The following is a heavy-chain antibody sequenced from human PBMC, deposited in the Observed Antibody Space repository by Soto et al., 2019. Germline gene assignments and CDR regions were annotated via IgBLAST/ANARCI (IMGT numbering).Heavy chain of an antibody. V-gene: IGHV6-1*01. CDR1: WVSFSSNNAA. Sequence: PSQALSLTSSSSWVSFSSNNAAWNWIRQSPSRGLEWLGRTYYRSKWYNDYAVSVKSRITINPDTSKNQFSLQLNSVTPEDTAVYYCARDGHTGNYYFLFDYWGQGTLVTVHS. CDR2: TYYRSKWYN. J-gene: IGHJ4*02. D-gene: IGHD1-26*01. CDR3: ARDGHTGNYYFLFDY.